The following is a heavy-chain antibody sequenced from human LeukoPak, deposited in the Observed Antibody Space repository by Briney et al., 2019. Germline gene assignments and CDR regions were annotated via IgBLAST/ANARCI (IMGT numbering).Heavy chain of an antibody. J-gene: IGHJ6*02. V-gene: IGHV3-7*03. D-gene: IGHD5-18*01. CDR1: GFTFSSYW. CDR2: IKQDGSEK. CDR3: ARDGPVDTAMVGYYYYGMDV. Sequence: GGSLRLSCAASGFTFSSYWMSWVRQAPGKGLEWVANIKQDGSEKYYVDSVKGRFTISRDNAKNSLYLQMNSLRAEDTAVYYCARDGPVDTAMVGYYYYGMDVWGQGTTVTVSS.